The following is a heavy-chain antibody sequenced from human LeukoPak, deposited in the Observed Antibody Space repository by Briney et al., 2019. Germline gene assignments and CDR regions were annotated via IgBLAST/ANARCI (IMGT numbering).Heavy chain of an antibody. J-gene: IGHJ6*03. CDR3: ARGGRSMVVFYYYMDV. V-gene: IGHV3-21*01. CDR2: ISSSSSYI. CDR1: GFTFSSYS. Sequence: GGSLRLSCAASGFTFSSYSMNWVRQAPGKGLEWVSSISSSSSYIYYADSVKGRFTISRDNAKNSLYLQMNSLRAEDTAVYYCARGGRSMVVFYYYMDVWGKGTTVTVSS. D-gene: IGHD4/OR15-4a*01.